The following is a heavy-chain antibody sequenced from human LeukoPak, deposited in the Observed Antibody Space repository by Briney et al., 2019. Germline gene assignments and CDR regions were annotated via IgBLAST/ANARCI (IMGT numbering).Heavy chain of an antibody. J-gene: IGHJ4*02. CDR2: ISSYSSYI. Sequence: GGSLRLSCVVSGFTFSSHSMNWVRQAPGKGLEWVSFISSYSSYIKYADSVKGRFTISRDNAKNSLSLQMNSLRAEDSAVYYCARVVGTVAGSFDYWGQGTLVTVSS. CDR3: ARVVGTVAGSFDY. D-gene: IGHD6-19*01. V-gene: IGHV3-21*01. CDR1: GFTFSSHS.